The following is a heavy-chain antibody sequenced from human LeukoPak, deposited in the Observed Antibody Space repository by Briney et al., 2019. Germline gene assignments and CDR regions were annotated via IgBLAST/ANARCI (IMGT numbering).Heavy chain of an antibody. CDR1: GYTFPGYY. CDR2: INPNSGGT. D-gene: IGHD2-21*02. Sequence: EASVKVSCKASGYTFPGYYMHWVRQAPGQGLEWMGWINPNSGGTNYAQKFQGWVTMTRDTSISTAYMELSRLRSDDTAVYYCARVTDPLENLRYCGGDCYEAHYFDYWGQGTLVTVSS. CDR3: ARVTDPLENLRYCGGDCYEAHYFDY. V-gene: IGHV1-2*04. J-gene: IGHJ4*02.